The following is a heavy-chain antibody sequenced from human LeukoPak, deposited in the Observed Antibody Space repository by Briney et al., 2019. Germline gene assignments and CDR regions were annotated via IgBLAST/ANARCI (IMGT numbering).Heavy chain of an antibody. CDR1: GYTFTSYG. CDR3: ARGPLVGAPWLRARTFDY. D-gene: IGHD1-26*01. J-gene: IGHJ4*02. V-gene: IGHV1-18*01. CDR2: ISAYNGNT. Sequence: GASVKVSCKASGYTFTSYGISWVRQAPGQGLEWMGWISAYNGNTNYAQKLQGRVTMTTDTSTSTAYMELRSLRSDDTAVYYCARGPLVGAPWLRARTFDYWGQGTLVTVSS.